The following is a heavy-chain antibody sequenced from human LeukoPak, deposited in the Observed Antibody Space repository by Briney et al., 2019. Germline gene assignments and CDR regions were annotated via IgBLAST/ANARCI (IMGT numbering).Heavy chain of an antibody. Sequence: ASVKVSCKASGYNFSGYYIHWVRQATGQGLEWMGWMNPNSGNTGYAQKFQGRVTMTRNTSISTAYMELSSLRSEDTAVYYCARGRFNTVRSSLDPWGQGTLVTVSS. CDR2: MNPNSGNT. V-gene: IGHV1-8*02. J-gene: IGHJ5*02. D-gene: IGHD4-11*01. CDR1: GYNFSGYY. CDR3: ARGRFNTVRSSLDP.